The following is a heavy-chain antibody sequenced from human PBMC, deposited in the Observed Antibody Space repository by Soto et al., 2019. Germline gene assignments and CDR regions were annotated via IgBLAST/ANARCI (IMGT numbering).Heavy chain of an antibody. J-gene: IGHJ4*02. D-gene: IGHD2-15*01. CDR3: AVVVVALLNRAFDY. CDR1: GGSISSSSYY. CDR2: IYYSGST. Sequence: SETLSLTCTVSGGSISSSSYYWGWIRQPPGKGLEWIGSIYYSGSTYYNPSLKSRVTISVDTSKNQFSLKLSSVTAADTAVYYCAVVVVALLNRAFDYWGQGTLVTVSS. V-gene: IGHV4-39*01.